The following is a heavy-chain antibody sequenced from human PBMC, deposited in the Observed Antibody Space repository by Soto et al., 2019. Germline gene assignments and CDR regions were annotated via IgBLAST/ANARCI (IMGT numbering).Heavy chain of an antibody. CDR2: ISYDGSNK. Sequence: QVQLVESGGGVVQPGRSLRLSCAASGFTFSSYGMHWVRQAPGKGLEWVAVISYDGSNKYYADSVKGRFTISRDNSKNTLYLQMNSLRAEDTAVYYCAKDVSPRDLYYDKTYGMDVWGQGTTVTVSS. J-gene: IGHJ6*02. D-gene: IGHD3-3*01. V-gene: IGHV3-30*18. CDR3: AKDVSPRDLYYDKTYGMDV. CDR1: GFTFSSYG.